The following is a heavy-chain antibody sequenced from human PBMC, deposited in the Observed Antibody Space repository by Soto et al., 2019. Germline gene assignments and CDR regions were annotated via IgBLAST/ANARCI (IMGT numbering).Heavy chain of an antibody. CDR1: GYRVSHYA. V-gene: IGHV1-3*01. CDR2: VNAGDGYP. J-gene: IGHJ4*02. Sequence: QVQLVQSGAEVRKPGASVQVACNASGYRVSHYAIQWVRQAPGQSREWLGWVNAGDGYPKYSQRFQDKVTRTWDTSATTAYMEPSSLRSEDTAVYSCARDFLGEPGAHLDYWGQGTLVTVSS. CDR3: ARDFLGEPGAHLDY. D-gene: IGHD3-3*02.